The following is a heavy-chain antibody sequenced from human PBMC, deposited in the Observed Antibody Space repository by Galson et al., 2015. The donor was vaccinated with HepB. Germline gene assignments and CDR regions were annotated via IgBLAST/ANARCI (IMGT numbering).Heavy chain of an antibody. CDR2: ISAYNGNT. D-gene: IGHD3-3*01. CDR1: GYTFTSYG. V-gene: IGHV1-18*04. J-gene: IGHJ5*02. CDR3: ARDSSYYDFWSGYRWFDP. Sequence: SVKVSCKASGYTFTSYGISWVRQAPGQGLEWMGWISAYNGNTNYAQKLQGRVTMTTDTSTSTAYMELRSLRSDDTAVYYCARDSSYYDFWSGYRWFDPWGQGTLVTVSS.